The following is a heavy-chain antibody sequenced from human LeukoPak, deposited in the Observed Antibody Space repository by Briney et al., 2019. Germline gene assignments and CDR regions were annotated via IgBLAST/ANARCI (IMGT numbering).Heavy chain of an antibody. Sequence: GGSLRLSCAASGFTFSSYGMHWVRQAPGKGLEWAAVISYDGSNKYYADSVKGRFTISRDNSKNTLYLQMNSLRAEDTAVYYCAKEGGSGSYSSDYWGQGTLVTVSS. CDR1: GFTFSSYG. V-gene: IGHV3-30*18. CDR2: ISYDGSNK. CDR3: AKEGGSGSYSSDY. D-gene: IGHD1-26*01. J-gene: IGHJ4*02.